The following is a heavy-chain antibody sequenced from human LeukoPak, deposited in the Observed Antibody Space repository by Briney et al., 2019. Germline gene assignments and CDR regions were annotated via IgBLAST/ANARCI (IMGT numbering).Heavy chain of an antibody. CDR2: ISGSGGST. CDR3: AKGGAAYDFWSGYTPDY. CDR1: GFTFSSYA. Sequence: GGSLRLSCAASGFTFSSYAMSWVRQAPGKGLEWVSAISGSGGSTYYADSVKGRFTISRDNSKNTLYLQMNSLRAEDTAVYYCAKGGAAYDFWSGYTPDYWGQGTLVTVS. V-gene: IGHV3-23*01. J-gene: IGHJ4*02. D-gene: IGHD3-3*01.